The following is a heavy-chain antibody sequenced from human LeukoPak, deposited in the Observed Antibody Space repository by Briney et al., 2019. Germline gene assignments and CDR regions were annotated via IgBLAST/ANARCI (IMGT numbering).Heavy chain of an antibody. CDR3: ASTIFGVVANYFDY. V-gene: IGHV4-38-2*01. Sequence: SETLSLTCAVSGYSISSGYYWGWIRQPPGKGLEWIGSIYHSGSTYYNPSLKSRVTISVDTSKNQFSLKLSSVTAADTAVYYCASTIFGVVANYFDYWGQGTLVTVSS. D-gene: IGHD3-3*01. CDR1: GYSISSGYY. CDR2: IYHSGST. J-gene: IGHJ4*02.